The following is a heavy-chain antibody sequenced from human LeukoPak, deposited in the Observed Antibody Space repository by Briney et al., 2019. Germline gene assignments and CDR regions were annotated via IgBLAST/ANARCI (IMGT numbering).Heavy chain of an antibody. V-gene: IGHV3-33*01. Sequence: GGSLRLSCAASGFTFRSYGMHWVRQAPGKGLEWVAVIWHDGKNKYYADSVKGRFTISRDNSKNTLYLQMDSLRAEDTAVYYCARDSGSNDPIDYWGQGTLVTVSS. CDR1: GFTFRSYG. CDR2: IWHDGKNK. D-gene: IGHD2-15*01. J-gene: IGHJ4*02. CDR3: ARDSGSNDPIDY.